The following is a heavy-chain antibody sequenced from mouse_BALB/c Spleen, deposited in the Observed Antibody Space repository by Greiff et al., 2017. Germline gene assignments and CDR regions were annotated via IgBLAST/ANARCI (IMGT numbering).Heavy chain of an antibody. J-gene: IGHJ3*01. CDR1: GYTFTSYV. CDR2: INPYNDGT. CDR3: AKEYYGPGFAY. V-gene: IGHV1-14*01. Sequence: EVKLMESGPELVKPGASVKMSCKASGYTFTSYVMHWVKQKPGQGLEWIGYINPYNDGTKYNEKFKGKATLTSDKSSSTAYMELSSLTSEDSAVYYCAKEYYGPGFAYWGQGTLVTVSA. D-gene: IGHD1-1*01.